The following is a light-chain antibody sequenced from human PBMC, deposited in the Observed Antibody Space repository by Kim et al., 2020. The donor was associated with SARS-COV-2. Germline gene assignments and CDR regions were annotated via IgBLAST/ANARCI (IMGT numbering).Light chain of an antibody. CDR3: QQRSNWPPKLT. CDR2: DAS. J-gene: IGKJ4*01. CDR1: QSVSSY. Sequence: SPGERSTLACRASQSVSSYLAWYQQEPGQAPRLLIYDASNRATGIPARFSGSGSGTDFTLTISSLEPEDFAVYYCQQRSNWPPKLTFGGGTKLEI. V-gene: IGKV3-11*01.